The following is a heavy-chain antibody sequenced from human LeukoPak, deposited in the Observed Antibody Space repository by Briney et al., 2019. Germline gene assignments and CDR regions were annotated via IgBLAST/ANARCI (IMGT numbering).Heavy chain of an antibody. Sequence: GASVKVSCKASGGTFSSYAISWVRQAPGQGLEWMGVIIPSFGTANYAQKFQGRVTITTDESTSTAYMELSSLRSEDTAVYYCARDMGLFRHHYYYYMDVRGKGTTVTVSS. CDR1: GGTFSSYA. CDR2: IIPSFGTA. J-gene: IGHJ6*03. V-gene: IGHV1-69*05. CDR3: ARDMGLFRHHYYYYMDV. D-gene: IGHD3-10*01.